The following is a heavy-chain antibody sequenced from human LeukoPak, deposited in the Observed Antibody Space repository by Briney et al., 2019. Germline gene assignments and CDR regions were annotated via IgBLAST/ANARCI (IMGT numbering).Heavy chain of an antibody. Sequence: GGSLRLSCAASGFTFSSYSMNWVRQAPGKGLEWVSSISSSSSYIYYADSVKGRFTISRDNAKNSLYLQMNSLRAEDTAVYYCARWEIRGTAHQLDYWGHGTLVTVSS. CDR3: ARWEIRGTAHQLDY. V-gene: IGHV3-21*01. D-gene: IGHD1-7*01. CDR1: GFTFSSYS. J-gene: IGHJ4*01. CDR2: ISSSSSYI.